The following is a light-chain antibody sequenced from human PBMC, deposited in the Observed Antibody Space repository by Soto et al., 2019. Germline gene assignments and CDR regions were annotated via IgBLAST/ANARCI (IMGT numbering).Light chain of an antibody. J-gene: IGKJ1*01. V-gene: IGKV3-15*01. CDR2: GAS. CDR1: QSVSSN. CDR3: QQYNNWLRRT. Sequence: DIVLTQSPGTLSLSPGERATLSCTSSQSVSSNLAWYQQKPGQAPRLLLYGASTRATGIPARFSGSGSGTEFTLTISSLQSEDFSVYYCQQYNNWLRRTLGQGTKVDIK.